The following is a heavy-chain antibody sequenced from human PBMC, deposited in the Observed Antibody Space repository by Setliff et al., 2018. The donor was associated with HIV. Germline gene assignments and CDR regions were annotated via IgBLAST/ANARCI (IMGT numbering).Heavy chain of an antibody. CDR2: INAANGHA. CDR3: ASPTAIPH. J-gene: IGHJ4*02. V-gene: IGHV1-3*01. Sequence: GASVKVSCKASGFTFSKSAIHWVRQAPGQRLELMAWINAANGHAKYSQKFQGRVTITRDTSASTAYMELSSLRPEDTAVYYCASPTAIPHWGQGTLVTVSS. D-gene: IGHD2-21*02. CDR1: GFTFSKSA.